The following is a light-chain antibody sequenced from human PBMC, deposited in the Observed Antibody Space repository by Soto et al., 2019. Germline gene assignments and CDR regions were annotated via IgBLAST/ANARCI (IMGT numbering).Light chain of an antibody. CDR3: QQYYSTPYT. Sequence: EIVLTQSPGTLSLSPGERATLSCRASQSVTNNFLAWYQQKPGQTPRRLIHGASTRATGIPDRFSGSGSGTDFTLTISRLEPEDVAVYYCQQYYSTPYTFGQGTKLEIK. V-gene: IGKV3-20*01. CDR2: GAS. J-gene: IGKJ2*01. CDR1: QSVTNNF.